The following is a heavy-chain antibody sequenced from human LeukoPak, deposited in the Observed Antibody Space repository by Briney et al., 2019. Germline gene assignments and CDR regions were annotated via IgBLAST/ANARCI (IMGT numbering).Heavy chain of an antibody. D-gene: IGHD6-13*01. CDR1: GGSVSSGSYY. CDR2: IYYSGST. CDR3: AREGGSSSWFNWFDP. V-gene: IGHV4-61*01. J-gene: IGHJ5*02. Sequence: SETLSLTCTVSGGSVSSGSYYWSWIRQPPGKGLEWIGYIYYSGSTNYNPSLKSRVTISADTSKNQFSLKLSSVTAADTAVYYCAREGGSSSWFNWFDPWGQGTLVTVSS.